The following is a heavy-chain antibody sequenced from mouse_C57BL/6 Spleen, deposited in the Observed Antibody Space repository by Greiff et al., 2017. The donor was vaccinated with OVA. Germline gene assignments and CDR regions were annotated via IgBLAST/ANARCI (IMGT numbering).Heavy chain of an antibody. CDR1: GYSFTSYY. Sequence: VQLQQSGPELVKPGASVKISCKASGYSFTSYYIHWVKQRPGQGLEWIGWIYPGSGNTKYNEKFKGKATLTADTSSSTAYMQLSSLTSEDSAVYSCERGCGSNYDIDYWGQGTSVTVSS. CDR2: IYPGSGNT. J-gene: IGHJ4*01. CDR3: ERGCGSNYDIDY. V-gene: IGHV1-66*01. D-gene: IGHD1-1*01.